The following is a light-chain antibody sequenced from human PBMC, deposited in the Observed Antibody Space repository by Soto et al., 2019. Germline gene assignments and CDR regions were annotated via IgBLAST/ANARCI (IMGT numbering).Light chain of an antibody. CDR3: QYRSNLSRRI. Sequence: ELVLTQSPATLSLSPGERATLSCRASQSVNNYLAWYQQKPGQAPRLLIYDASNRPTSIQARFSGSGSGTAFTVTIISLVPEDFVVYYCQYRSNLSRRIFGYGTKLAIQ. CDR1: QSVNNY. J-gene: IGKJ2*01. CDR2: DAS. V-gene: IGKV3-11*01.